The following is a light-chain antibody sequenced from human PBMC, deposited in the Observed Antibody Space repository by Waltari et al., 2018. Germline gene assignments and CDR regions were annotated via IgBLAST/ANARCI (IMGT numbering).Light chain of an antibody. V-gene: IGKV4-1*01. CDR3: QQYYSTSPLT. Sequence: DIVMTQSPHSLAVSVGERATITCKSSQSLLYSSNNKNYLAWYQQKPGQPPKLLIYWASTRECGVPDRFSGSGSGTDFTLTISSLQAEDVAVYYCQQYYSTSPLTCGGGTKVEIK. J-gene: IGKJ4*01. CDR1: QSLLYSSNNKNY. CDR2: WAS.